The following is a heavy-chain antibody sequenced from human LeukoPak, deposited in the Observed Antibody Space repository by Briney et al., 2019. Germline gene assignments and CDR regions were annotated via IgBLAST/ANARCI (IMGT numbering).Heavy chain of an antibody. CDR3: AKVNTAFEWDYSDY. J-gene: IGHJ4*02. V-gene: IGHV3-23*01. D-gene: IGHD5-18*01. CDR2: ISGSGGST. Sequence: PGGSLRLSCAASGFTFSSYSMSWVRQAPGKGLEWVAAISGSGGSTYYADSVKGRFTISRDNSKDTLYLQMNSLRAEDTAVYYCAKVNTAFEWDYSDYWGQGTLVTVSS. CDR1: GFTFSSYS.